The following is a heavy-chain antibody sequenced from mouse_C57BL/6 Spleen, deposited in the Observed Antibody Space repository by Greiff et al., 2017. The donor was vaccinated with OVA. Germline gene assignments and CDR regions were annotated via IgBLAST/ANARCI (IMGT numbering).Heavy chain of an antibody. CDR3: ARGYYLGDAMDY. Sequence: EVKLQESGGGLVKPGGSLKLSCAASGFTFSSYAMSWVRQTPEKRLEWVATISDGGSYTYYPDNVKGRFTISRDNAKNNLYLQMSHLKSEDTAMYDCARGYYLGDAMDYWGQGTSVTVSS. V-gene: IGHV5-4*03. CDR1: GFTFSSYA. J-gene: IGHJ4*01. D-gene: IGHD2-3*01. CDR2: ISDGGSYT.